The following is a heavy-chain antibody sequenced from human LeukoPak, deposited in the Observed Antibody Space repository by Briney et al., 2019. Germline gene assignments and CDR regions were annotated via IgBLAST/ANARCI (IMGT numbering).Heavy chain of an antibody. CDR3: ARRDRSGLNIDY. Sequence: GESLKISCKGSGYSFSIYWIGWVRQMRGKGLEWVGIIYPDDSDTRYSPSFQGQVTISADRSITTAYLQWSSLKASDTALYYCARRDRSGLNIDYWGQGTLVTVSS. D-gene: IGHD6-25*01. J-gene: IGHJ4*02. CDR2: IYPDDSDT. V-gene: IGHV5-51*01. CDR1: GYSFSIYW.